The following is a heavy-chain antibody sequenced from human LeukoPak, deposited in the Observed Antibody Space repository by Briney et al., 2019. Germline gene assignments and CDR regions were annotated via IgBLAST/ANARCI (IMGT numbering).Heavy chain of an antibody. CDR2: VNPNSANT. J-gene: IGHJ4*02. CDR1: GYTFTTYD. D-gene: IGHD3-10*01. V-gene: IGHV1-8*01. Sequence: ASVKVSCKASGYTFTTYDINWVRQATGQGLEWMGWVNPNSANTGYAQKFQGRVTMTSDTSITTAYMELRSLRSEDTAVYYCARFSGFGESVFDYWGQGTLVTVSS. CDR3: ARFSGFGESVFDY.